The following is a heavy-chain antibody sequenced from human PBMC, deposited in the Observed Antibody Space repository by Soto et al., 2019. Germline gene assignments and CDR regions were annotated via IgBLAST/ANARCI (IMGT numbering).Heavy chain of an antibody. CDR3: ARGHHSSGYCFDY. CDR2: IYYSGST. J-gene: IGHJ4*02. V-gene: IGHV4-31*03. Sequence: QVQLQESGPGLVKPSQTLSLTCTVSGGSISSGGYYWSWIRQPPGKGLEWIGYIYYSGSTYYNPSLKCRVTISVDTSKNQFSLKLSSVTAADTAVYYCARGHHSSGYCFDYWGQGTLVTVSS. CDR1: GGSISSGGYY. D-gene: IGHD3-22*01.